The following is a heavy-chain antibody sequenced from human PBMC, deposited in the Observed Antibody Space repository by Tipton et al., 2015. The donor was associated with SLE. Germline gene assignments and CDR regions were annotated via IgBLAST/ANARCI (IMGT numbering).Heavy chain of an antibody. V-gene: IGHV3-53*04. CDR2: IYAGGST. Sequence: SLRLSCAASGFTVSSNYMSWVRQAPGKGLEWVSVIYAGGSTFYADSVKGRFTISRHSSKNTLYLQMNSLRPEDTAVYYCARESGVTIFGVVHMDVWGKGTTVTVSS. D-gene: IGHD3-3*01. CDR3: ARESGVTIFGVVHMDV. CDR1: GFTVSSNY. J-gene: IGHJ6*03.